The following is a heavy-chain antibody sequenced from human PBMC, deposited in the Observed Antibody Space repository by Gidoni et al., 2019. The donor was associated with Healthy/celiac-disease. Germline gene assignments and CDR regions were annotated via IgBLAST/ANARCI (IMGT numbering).Heavy chain of an antibody. CDR1: GGSISSYY. D-gene: IGHD6-19*01. CDR2: IYYSGST. Sequence: QVQLQESGPGLVKPSETLSLTSTVSGGSISSYYWSWIRQPPGKGLEWIGYIYYSGSTNYNPSLKSRVTISVDTSKNQFSLKLSSVTAADTAVYYCARQTAVAGYTGWFDPWGQGTLVTVSS. CDR3: ARQTAVAGYTGWFDP. J-gene: IGHJ5*02. V-gene: IGHV4-59*08.